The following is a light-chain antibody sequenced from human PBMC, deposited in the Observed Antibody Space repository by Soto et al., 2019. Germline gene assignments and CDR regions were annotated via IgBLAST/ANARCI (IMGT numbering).Light chain of an antibody. V-gene: IGLV1-44*01. Sequence: QSVLTQPPSASGTPGQTVTISCSGSSSNIGTSSVHWYKHLPGTAPKPLIYTNDQRPSGVPDRFSGSKSGTSASLAISGLQSEDEADYCAVRDDSLNGHVFGAGTKVTVL. CDR1: SSNIGTSS. CDR2: TND. CDR3: AVRDDSLNGHV. J-gene: IGLJ1*01.